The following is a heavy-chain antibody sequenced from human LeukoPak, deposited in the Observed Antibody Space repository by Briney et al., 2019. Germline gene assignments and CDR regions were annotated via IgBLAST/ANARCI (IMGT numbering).Heavy chain of an antibody. V-gene: IGHV3-74*01. J-gene: IGHJ4*02. D-gene: IGHD2-21*02. CDR3: ARDHCGGDCHFDY. Sequence: AGGSLRLSCAASGFTFSSYWMHWVRQAPGKGLVWVSRINSDGSSTSYADSVKGRSTISRDNAKNTLYLQMNSLRAEDTAVYYCARDHCGGDCHFDYWGQGTLVTVSS. CDR1: GFTFSSYW. CDR2: INSDGSST.